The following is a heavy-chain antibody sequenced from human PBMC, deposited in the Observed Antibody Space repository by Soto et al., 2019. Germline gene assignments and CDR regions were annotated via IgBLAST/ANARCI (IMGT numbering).Heavy chain of an antibody. CDR3: ARQTFGDLSHDY. V-gene: IGHV4-39*01. CDR2: IYYSGST. Sequence: PSETLSLTCTVSGGSISSSSYYWGWIRQPPGKGLEWIGSIYYSGSTYYNPSLKSRVTISVDTSKNQFSLKLSSVTAADTAVYYCARQTFGDLSHDYWGQGTLVTVSS. CDR1: GGSISSSSYY. D-gene: IGHD3-16*01. J-gene: IGHJ4*02.